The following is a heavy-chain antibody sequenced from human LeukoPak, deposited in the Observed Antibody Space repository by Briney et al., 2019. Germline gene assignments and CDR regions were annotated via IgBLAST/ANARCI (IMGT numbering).Heavy chain of an antibody. CDR2: FGHQDGET. Sequence: ASVNVSCKVSGATLSKISIDWVRQAPGKGLEWMGSFGHQDGETIHAQKFQGRFNMTVDTPTDTAYMEMSSLMSEDTAVYYCATGAIVYDYWGQGTLVTVSS. J-gene: IGHJ4*02. CDR1: GATLSKIS. D-gene: IGHD3-9*01. CDR3: ATGAIVYDY. V-gene: IGHV1-24*01.